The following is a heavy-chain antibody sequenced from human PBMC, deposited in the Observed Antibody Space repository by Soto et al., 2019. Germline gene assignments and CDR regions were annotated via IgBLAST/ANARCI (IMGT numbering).Heavy chain of an antibody. D-gene: IGHD2-8*01. CDR1: GFTFSSYA. Sequence: PGGSLRLSCAASGFTFSSYAMHWVRQAPGKGLEWVAVISYDGSNKYYADSVKGRFTISRDNSKNTLYLQMNSLRAEDTAVYYCASPPYCTNGVCYDYWGQGTLVTVSS. V-gene: IGHV3-30-3*01. CDR3: ASPPYCTNGVCYDY. J-gene: IGHJ4*02. CDR2: ISYDGSNK.